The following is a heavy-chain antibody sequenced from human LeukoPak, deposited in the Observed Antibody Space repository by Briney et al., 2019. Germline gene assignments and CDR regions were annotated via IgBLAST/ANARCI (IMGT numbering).Heavy chain of an antibody. CDR1: GFTFSSYT. Sequence: GGSLRLSCAASGFTFSSYTMNWVRQAPGKGLEWVANIKQDGSEKYYVDSVKGRFAISRDNAKNSLYLQMNSLRAEDTAVYYCARDRGATVTTYPYYYYMDVWGKGTTVTVSS. V-gene: IGHV3-7*01. D-gene: IGHD4-17*01. J-gene: IGHJ6*03. CDR2: IKQDGSEK. CDR3: ARDRGATVTTYPYYYYMDV.